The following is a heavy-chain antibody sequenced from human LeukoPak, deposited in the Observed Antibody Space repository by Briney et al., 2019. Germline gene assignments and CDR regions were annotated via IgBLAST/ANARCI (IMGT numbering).Heavy chain of an antibody. D-gene: IGHD2-21*02. Sequence: SETLSLTCTVSGGSISSHYWSWIRQTPGKGLEWIGYISYSGSTNYNPSLKSRVTMSVDTSKNQFSLKLSSVTAADTAVYYCARGGVTWTFDYWGRGTLVTVSS. CDR1: GGSISSHY. CDR2: ISYSGST. CDR3: ARGGVTWTFDY. V-gene: IGHV4-59*11. J-gene: IGHJ4*02.